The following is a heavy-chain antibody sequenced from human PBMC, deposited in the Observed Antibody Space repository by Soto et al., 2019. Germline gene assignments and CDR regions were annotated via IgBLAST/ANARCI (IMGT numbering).Heavy chain of an antibody. D-gene: IGHD3-10*01. CDR2: IYSGGNT. CDR1: GFSVSSNY. J-gene: IGHJ4*02. CDR3: ARRHFYGSD. Sequence: EVQLVESGGSLVQPGGSLRLSCAASGFSVSSNYMTWVRQAPGQGLVCVSVIYSGGNTYYADSVKGRFTISRDNSKNTLYLQMNNVRAEDTAVYYCARRHFYGSDWGQGTLVTVSS. V-gene: IGHV3-66*04.